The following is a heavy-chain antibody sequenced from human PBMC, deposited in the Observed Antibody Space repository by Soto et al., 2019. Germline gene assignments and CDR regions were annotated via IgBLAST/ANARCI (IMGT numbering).Heavy chain of an antibody. Sequence: QVQLQESGPGLVKPSETLSLTCTVSGVSIGTTTYYWTWIRQHPGKGLEWIGYIYYSGSAYYNPSLKSRVSLSVDTSQNQFSLRLTSVTAADTAVYFCARDPPYGDPSHYACDIWGQGTMVTVSS. CDR1: GVSIGTTTYY. CDR3: ARDPPYGDPSHYACDI. CDR2: IYYSGSA. V-gene: IGHV4-31*03. D-gene: IGHD4-17*01. J-gene: IGHJ3*02.